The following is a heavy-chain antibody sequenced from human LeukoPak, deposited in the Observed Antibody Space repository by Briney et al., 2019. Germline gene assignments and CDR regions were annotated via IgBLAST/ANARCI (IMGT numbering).Heavy chain of an antibody. D-gene: IGHD3-3*01. Sequence: GGSLRLSCAASGFTVSRNYMMWVRQAPGKGLEWVSVISNDAKTNYADSVKGRFTISKDNSKNTVYLQMNNLRTEDTAVYYCARGLYGLCSGRFGYWGQGTLVSVSS. J-gene: IGHJ4*02. V-gene: IGHV3-66*02. CDR3: ARGLYGLCSGRFGY. CDR1: GFTVSRNY. CDR2: ISNDAKT.